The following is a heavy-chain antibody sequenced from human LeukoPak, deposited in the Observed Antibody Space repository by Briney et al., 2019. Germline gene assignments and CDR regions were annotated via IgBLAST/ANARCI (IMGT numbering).Heavy chain of an antibody. CDR2: INPSGGST. CDR1: GYSFTDYG. CDR3: AREDSSGWYLDI. J-gene: IGHJ3*02. Sequence: GASVKVSCKTSGYSFTDYGVSWVRQAPGQGLEWMGIINPSGGSTSYAQKFQGRVTMTRDTSTSTVYMELSSLRSEDTAVYYCAREDSSGWYLDIWGQGTLVTVSS. D-gene: IGHD6-19*01. V-gene: IGHV1-46*01.